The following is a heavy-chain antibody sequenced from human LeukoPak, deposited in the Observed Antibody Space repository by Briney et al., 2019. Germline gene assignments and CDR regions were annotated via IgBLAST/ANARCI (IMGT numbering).Heavy chain of an antibody. CDR3: ARSGYYYDSNGYFPTLDY. CDR1: GGSINSYY. V-gene: IGHV4-59*12. Sequence: SETLSLTCTVSGGSINSYYWSWIRQPPGKGLECIGYIHYTGSTNYNPSLKSLVTISVDTSKNQFSLKLTSVTAADTAVYFCARSGYYYDSNGYFPTLDYWGQGTLVTVSS. J-gene: IGHJ4*02. CDR2: IHYTGST. D-gene: IGHD3-22*01.